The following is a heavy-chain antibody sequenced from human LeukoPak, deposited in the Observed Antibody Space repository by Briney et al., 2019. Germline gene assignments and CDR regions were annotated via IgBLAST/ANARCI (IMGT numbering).Heavy chain of an antibody. CDR1: GYTFTGYY. V-gene: IGHV1-2*02. J-gene: IGHJ4*02. CDR3: ARVGSGGSCYSV. D-gene: IGHD2-15*01. CDR2: INPNSGGT. Sequence: ASVKVSCKASGYTFTGYYMHWVRQAPGQGLEWMGWINPNSGGTNYAQKFQGRVTMTRDTSISTAYMELSGLRSDDTAAYYCARVGSGGSCYSVWGQGTLVTVSS.